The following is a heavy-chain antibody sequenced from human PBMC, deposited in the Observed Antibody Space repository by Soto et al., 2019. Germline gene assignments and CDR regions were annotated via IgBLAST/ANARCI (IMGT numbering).Heavy chain of an antibody. Sequence: GESLKISCAASGLTFSSYAMHWVRQAPGKGLEWVTVISYDGSNKYYADSVKGRFTISRDNSKNTLYLQRNSLRAEDTAVYYCARGGDEFILTGLYYYDSSGYARAFDIWGQGTMVTVSS. CDR1: GLTFSSYA. V-gene: IGHV3-30-3*01. D-gene: IGHD3-22*01. CDR2: ISYDGSNK. J-gene: IGHJ3*02. CDR3: ARGGDEFILTGLYYYDSSGYARAFDI.